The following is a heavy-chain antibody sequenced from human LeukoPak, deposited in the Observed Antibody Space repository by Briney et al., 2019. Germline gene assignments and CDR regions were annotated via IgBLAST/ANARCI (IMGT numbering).Heavy chain of an antibody. Sequence: GGSLRFSCAASGFTFSSYAMSWVRQAPGKGLEWVSAISGSGGSTYYADSVKGRFTISRDNSKNTLYLQMNSLRAEDTAVYYCARTSKATVVRGYFDYWGQGTLVTVSS. CDR1: GFTFSSYA. V-gene: IGHV3-23*01. CDR2: ISGSGGST. CDR3: ARTSKATVVRGYFDY. J-gene: IGHJ4*02. D-gene: IGHD4-23*01.